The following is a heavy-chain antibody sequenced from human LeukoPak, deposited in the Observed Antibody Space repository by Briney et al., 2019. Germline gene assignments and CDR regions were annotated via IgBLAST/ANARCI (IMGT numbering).Heavy chain of an antibody. J-gene: IGHJ4*02. V-gene: IGHV1-46*03. CDR1: GYTFTSYY. CDR2: INPSGGST. CDR3: ARGQFDVWGSYIPPKFDY. D-gene: IGHD3-16*01. Sequence: GASVKVSCKASGYTFTSYYMHWVRQAPGQGLGWMGIINPSGGSTSYAQKFQGRVTMTRDTSTSTVYMELSSLRSEDTAVYYCARGQFDVWGSYIPPKFDYWGQGTLVTVSS.